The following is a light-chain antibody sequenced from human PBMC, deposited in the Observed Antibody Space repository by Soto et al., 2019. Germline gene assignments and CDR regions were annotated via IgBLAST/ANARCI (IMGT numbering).Light chain of an antibody. J-gene: IGKJ2*01. CDR3: QQYNNCLRGGPLSPL. V-gene: IGKV3-15*01. Sequence: EIVMTQSPATLSVSPGERATLSCRASQSVSSNLAWYQQKPGQAPRLLIYGASTRATGIPARFSGSGSGTEFPPTITALQLEVFAFYYCQQYNNCLRGGPLSPLFGQGTKLEIK. CDR1: QSVSSN. CDR2: GAS.